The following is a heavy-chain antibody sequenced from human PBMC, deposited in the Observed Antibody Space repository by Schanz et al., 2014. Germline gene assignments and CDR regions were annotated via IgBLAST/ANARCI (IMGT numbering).Heavy chain of an antibody. CDR1: GFTFSSYA. J-gene: IGHJ4*02. CDR3: ARGRVLES. V-gene: IGHV3-23*01. Sequence: EVQLLESGGGLVQPGGSLRLSCAASGFTFSSYAMSWVRQAPGKGLEWVSAISGSGGSTYYADSVKGRFTISSDSSKNSMYLQMASLRAEDTAVYYCARGRVLESWGQGTLXTVSS. CDR2: ISGSGGST. D-gene: IGHD3-3*01.